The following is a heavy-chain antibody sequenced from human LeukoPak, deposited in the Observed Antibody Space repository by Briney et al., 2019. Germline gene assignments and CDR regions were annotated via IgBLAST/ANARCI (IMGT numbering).Heavy chain of an antibody. D-gene: IGHD6-19*01. CDR3: ARRQWLAPIDY. V-gene: IGHV3-21*01. Sequence: GGSLRLSCAASGFTFSSYAMSWVRQAPGKGLEWVSSISSSSSYIYYADSVKGRFTISRDNAKNSLYLQMNSLRAEDTAVYYCARRQWLAPIDYWGQGTLVTVPS. CDR2: ISSSSSYI. J-gene: IGHJ4*02. CDR1: GFTFSSYA.